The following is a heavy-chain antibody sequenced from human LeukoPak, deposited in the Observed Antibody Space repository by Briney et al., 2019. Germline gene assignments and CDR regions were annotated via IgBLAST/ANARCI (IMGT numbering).Heavy chain of an antibody. CDR1: GFTFSSYG. CDR3: ARDALVWGATHDAFDI. J-gene: IGHJ3*02. Sequence: GGSLRLSCVASGFTFSSYGMHWVRQAPGKGLEWVAVIWYDGSNKYYADSVKGRFTISGDNSKNTLYLQMNSLRAEDTAVYYCARDALVWGATHDAFDIWGQGTMVTVSS. CDR2: IWYDGSNK. V-gene: IGHV3-33*01. D-gene: IGHD1-26*01.